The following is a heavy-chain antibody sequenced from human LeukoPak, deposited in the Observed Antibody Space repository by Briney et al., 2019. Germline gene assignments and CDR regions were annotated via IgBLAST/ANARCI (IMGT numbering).Heavy chain of an antibody. D-gene: IGHD1-14*01. CDR2: IYYSGST. V-gene: IGHV4-59*08. Sequence: SETLSLTCTVSGGSISSYYWSWIRQPPGKGLEWIGYIYYSGSTNYNPSLKSRVTISVDTSKNQFSLKLSSVTAADTAVYYCARQGIESDFDYWGQGALVTVSS. CDR3: ARQGIESDFDY. CDR1: GGSISSYY. J-gene: IGHJ4*02.